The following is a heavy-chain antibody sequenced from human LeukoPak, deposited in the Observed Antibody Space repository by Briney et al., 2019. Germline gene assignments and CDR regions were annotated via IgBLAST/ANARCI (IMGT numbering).Heavy chain of an antibody. CDR3: ARHVGIHLWSLYFDY. CDR2: IYSSGST. D-gene: IGHD5-18*01. CDR1: GGSISSYY. Sequence: KPSETLSLTCTVSGGSISSYYWSWIRQPPGKGLEWIGYIYSSGSTDYNPSLKSRATISLDTSNHQFSLKLISVTAADTAVYYCARHVGIHLWSLYFDYWGQGSLVTVSS. V-gene: IGHV4-59*08. J-gene: IGHJ4*02.